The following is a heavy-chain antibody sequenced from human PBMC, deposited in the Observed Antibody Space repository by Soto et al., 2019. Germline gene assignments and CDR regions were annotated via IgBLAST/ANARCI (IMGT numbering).Heavy chain of an antibody. CDR2: ISFDGTNE. D-gene: IGHD2-2*01. V-gene: IGHV3-30*18. J-gene: IGHJ6*02. CDR1: GFTFSSYG. CDR3: AKSRDYYYDMNV. Sequence: AGGSLRLSCASSGFTFSSYGMHWVRQAPGKGLEWVAVISFDGTNEDHADSVKGRFTISRGNSKNTLYLQMNSLRADDTAVYYCAKSRDYYYDMNVWGQGTTVTVSS.